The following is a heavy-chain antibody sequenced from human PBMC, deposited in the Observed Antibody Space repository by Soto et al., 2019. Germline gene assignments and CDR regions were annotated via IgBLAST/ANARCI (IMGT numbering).Heavy chain of an antibody. CDR1: GFTFSNHA. CDR3: AKNIGSSSGFDY. V-gene: IGHV3-23*01. Sequence: EVQVLESGGGLVQPGGSLRLSCAATGFTFSNHAMNWVRHAPGKGLEWVSGISGGGDSTRYADSVKGRFTISRDNSENTLYLQMYSLRADDTAIYYCAKNIGSSSGFDYWGQGTLVTVSS. D-gene: IGHD6-6*01. CDR2: ISGGGDST. J-gene: IGHJ4*02.